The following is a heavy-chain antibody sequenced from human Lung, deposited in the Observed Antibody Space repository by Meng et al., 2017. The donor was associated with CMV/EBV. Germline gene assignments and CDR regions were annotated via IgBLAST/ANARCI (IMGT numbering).Heavy chain of an antibody. Sequence: SETLSLTCTVSGYFITTGFHWGWIWQPPGKGLEWIGSIYHSGTTYYNPSLGSRLTMSVDTSKNHFSLKLSSVTAADTAVYYCARANTAMGPFGSWGQGTLVTVSS. CDR2: IYHSGTT. D-gene: IGHD5-18*01. CDR3: ARANTAMGPFGS. J-gene: IGHJ4*02. V-gene: IGHV4-38-2*02. CDR1: GYFITTGFH.